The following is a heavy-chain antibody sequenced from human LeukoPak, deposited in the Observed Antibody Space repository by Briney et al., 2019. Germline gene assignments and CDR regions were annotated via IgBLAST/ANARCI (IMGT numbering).Heavy chain of an antibody. J-gene: IGHJ4*02. Sequence: GRSLRLSCAASGFTFSSYGMHWVRQAPGKGLEWVAVISYDGSNKYYADSVKGRFTISRDNSKNTLYLQMNSLRVEDTAVYYCAKEVDYGGNSGEIDYWGQGTLVTVSS. V-gene: IGHV3-30*18. CDR1: GFTFSSYG. CDR2: ISYDGSNK. CDR3: AKEVDYGGNSGEIDY. D-gene: IGHD4-23*01.